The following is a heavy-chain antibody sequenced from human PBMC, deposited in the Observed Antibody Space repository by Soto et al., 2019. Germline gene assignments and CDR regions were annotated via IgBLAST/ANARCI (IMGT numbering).Heavy chain of an antibody. V-gene: IGHV3-48*02. CDR2: ISSSSSTT. J-gene: IGHJ4*02. Sequence: EVQLVXSGGGLVQPGGSLRLSCAASGFTFTTYSMNWVRQAPGKGLEWVSYISSSSSTTYYADSVKGRFXXSXXXAKXXXXXXXXXXXXEDTXVYXXARDAGSWGYWGQGX. D-gene: IGHD3-10*01. CDR1: GFTFTTYS. CDR3: ARDAGSWGY.